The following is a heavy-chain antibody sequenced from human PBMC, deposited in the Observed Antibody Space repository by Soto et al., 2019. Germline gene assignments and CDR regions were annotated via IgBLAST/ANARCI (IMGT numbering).Heavy chain of an antibody. J-gene: IGHJ4*02. CDR3: ARGTIVGSAFDY. CDR2: MNPNTGNI. Sequence: QVQLVQSGAEVKKSGASVKVSCKASGYTFTSSDINWVRQATGQWLEWMGWMNPNTGNIGYTQRFQGRVSMTRNISITTAYMELSGLKSDDTAVYYCARGTIVGSAFDYWGQRTLVTVSS. D-gene: IGHD1-26*01. CDR1: GYTFTSSD. V-gene: IGHV1-8*01.